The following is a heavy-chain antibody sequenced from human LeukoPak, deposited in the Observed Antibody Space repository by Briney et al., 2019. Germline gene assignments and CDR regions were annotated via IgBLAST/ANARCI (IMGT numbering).Heavy chain of an antibody. D-gene: IGHD6-6*01. V-gene: IGHV3-53*01. Sequence: GGSLRLSCAASGFTVSSNYMSWVRQAPGKGLEWVSVIYSGGSTYYADSVKGRFTISRDNSKNTLYLQMNSLRAEDTAVYYCARGGIAARGYFDYWGQGTLVTVSS. J-gene: IGHJ4*02. CDR1: GFTVSSNY. CDR2: IYSGGST. CDR3: ARGGIAARGYFDY.